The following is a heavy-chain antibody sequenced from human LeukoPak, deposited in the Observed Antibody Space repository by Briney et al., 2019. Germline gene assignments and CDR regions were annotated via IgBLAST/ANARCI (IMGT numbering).Heavy chain of an antibody. CDR1: GFTFSSYA. D-gene: IGHD5-12*01. CDR2: ISGSGGST. V-gene: IGHV3-23*01. CDR3: AKAGGYSGYDAHYGMDV. J-gene: IGHJ6*02. Sequence: GGSLRLSCAASGFTFSSYAMSWVRQAPGKGLEWVSSISGSGGSTYYADSVKGRFTISRDNSKNTLYLQMNSLRAEDTAVYYCAKAGGYSGYDAHYGMDVWGQGTTVTVSS.